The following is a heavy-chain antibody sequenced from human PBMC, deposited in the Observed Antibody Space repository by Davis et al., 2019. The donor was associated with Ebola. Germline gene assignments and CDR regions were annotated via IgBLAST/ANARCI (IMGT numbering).Heavy chain of an antibody. CDR2: INSDGSIT. J-gene: IGHJ4*02. V-gene: IGHV3-74*01. D-gene: IGHD4-17*01. CDR3: IRTTYGAPEY. CDR1: GFTFSSYW. Sequence: GESLKISCAASGFTFSSYWMHWVRQAPGKGLVWVSSINSDGSITSYADSVKGRFTISRDNAKSTLYLQMNSLTAEDTAVYYCIRTTYGAPEYWGQGTLVTVSS.